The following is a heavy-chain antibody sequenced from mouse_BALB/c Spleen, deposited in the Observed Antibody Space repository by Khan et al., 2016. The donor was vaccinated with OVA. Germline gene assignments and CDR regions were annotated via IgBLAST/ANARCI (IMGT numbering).Heavy chain of an antibody. CDR3: ARSRYIGYGYALDC. CDR1: GYSITSDYA. CDR2: ISSTGGT. J-gene: IGHJ4*01. Sequence: EVQLQESGPGLVKPSQSLSLTCTVTGYSITSDYAWNWIRQFPGNKLEWMGYISSTGGTSYNQSFKSRTSITRDKSKNQSFLQLKSLTAEDSATYYCARSRYIGYGYALDCWGRGTLVTVSS. V-gene: IGHV3-2*02. D-gene: IGHD1-1*01.